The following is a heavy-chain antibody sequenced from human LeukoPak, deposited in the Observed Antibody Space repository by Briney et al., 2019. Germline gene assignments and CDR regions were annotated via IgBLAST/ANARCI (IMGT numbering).Heavy chain of an antibody. CDR2: IYHSGST. CDR3: AGLLNGGASHWFDP. CDR1: GASISNTGYY. Sequence: SETLSLACTVSGASISNTGYYWGWIRQPPGKGLEWIGNIYHSGSTYYSPSLKSRVTLSVDTSRNQFSLKLSSVTAADTAVYYCAGLLNGGASHWFDPWGLGTLVTVSS. J-gene: IGHJ5*02. D-gene: IGHD7-27*01. V-gene: IGHV4-39*01.